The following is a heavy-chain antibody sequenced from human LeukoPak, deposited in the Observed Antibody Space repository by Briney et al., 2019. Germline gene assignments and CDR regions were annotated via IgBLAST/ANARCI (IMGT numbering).Heavy chain of an antibody. Sequence: PGGSLRLSCAASGFTFSSYSMNWVRQAPGKGLEWVSSISSSSSYIYYADSVKGRFTISRDNAKNSLYLQMNSLRAEDTAVYYCARDSFSSSWPIDYWGQGTQVTVSS. CDR3: ARDSFSSSWPIDY. J-gene: IGHJ4*02. D-gene: IGHD6-13*01. CDR1: GFTFSSYS. CDR2: ISSSSSYI. V-gene: IGHV3-21*01.